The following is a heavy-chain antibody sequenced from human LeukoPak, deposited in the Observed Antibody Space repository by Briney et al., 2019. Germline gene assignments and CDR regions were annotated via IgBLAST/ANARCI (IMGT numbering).Heavy chain of an antibody. V-gene: IGHV1-18*01. CDR1: GYTFTSYG. J-gene: IGHJ4*02. CDR2: ISAYNGNT. CDR3: ARAGMWWLDLGHLAVY. Sequence: GASVKVSCKASGYTFTSYGISWVRQAPGQGLEWMGWISAYNGNTNYAQKLQGRVTMTTDTSTSTAYMELRSLRSDDTAVYYCARAGMWWLDLGHLAVYWGQGTLVTVSS. D-gene: IGHD2-21*01.